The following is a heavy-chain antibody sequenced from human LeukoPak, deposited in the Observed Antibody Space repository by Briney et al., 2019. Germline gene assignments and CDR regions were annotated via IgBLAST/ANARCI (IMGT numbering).Heavy chain of an antibody. CDR3: ARDSPSDTARYYYYMDF. CDR1: GYTFTGYY. V-gene: IGHV1-2*02. Sequence: LVASVKVSCKDSGYTFTGYYMHWVRQAPGQGLEWMGWINPNSSTTNDAKKLHGSVTMTRATSISTAYMELSRLRSDDTAVYYSARDSPSDTARYYYYMDFWGKGTTVTVSS. CDR2: INPNSSTT. D-gene: IGHD5-18*01. J-gene: IGHJ6*03.